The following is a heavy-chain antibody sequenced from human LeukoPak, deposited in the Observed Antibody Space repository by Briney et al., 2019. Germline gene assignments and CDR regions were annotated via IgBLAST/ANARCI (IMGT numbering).Heavy chain of an antibody. CDR3: AREGPRLQLLYY. Sequence: SVKVSCKASGGTFSSYAISWVRQAPGQGLEWMGGIIPIFGTANYAQKFQGRVTITADKSTSTAYMELSSLRSEDTAVYYCAREGPRLQLLYYWGQGTLVTVSS. CDR2: IIPIFGTA. V-gene: IGHV1-69*06. D-gene: IGHD2-2*01. CDR1: GGTFSSYA. J-gene: IGHJ4*02.